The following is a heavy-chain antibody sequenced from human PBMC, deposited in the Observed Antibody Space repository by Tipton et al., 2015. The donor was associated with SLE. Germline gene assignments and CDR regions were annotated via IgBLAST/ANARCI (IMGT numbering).Heavy chain of an antibody. V-gene: IGHV4-61*02. CDR1: GVSISSGSYY. Sequence: LRLSCTVSGVSISSGSYYWNWIRQPAGKGLEWIGRIYTTGSPYYNPSLESRVVMSMDKSKNQFSLKLSSVTAADTAVYYCARGIAAAVTEGYYYGMDVWGQGTTVTVSS. CDR2: IYTTGSP. CDR3: ARGIAAAVTEGYYYGMDV. D-gene: IGHD6-13*01. J-gene: IGHJ6*02.